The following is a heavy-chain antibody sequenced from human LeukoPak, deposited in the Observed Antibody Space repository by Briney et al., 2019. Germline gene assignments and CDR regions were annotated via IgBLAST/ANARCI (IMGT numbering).Heavy chain of an antibody. J-gene: IGHJ4*02. CDR2: INHSGST. D-gene: IGHD1-26*01. CDR1: GGSFSGYY. V-gene: IGHV4-34*01. CDR3: ARPKRGRGSYFDY. Sequence: PSETLSLTCAVYGGSFSGYYWSWIRQPPGKGLEWIGEINHSGSTNYNPSLKSRVTISVDPSKNQFSLNLSSVTAADTAVYYCARPKRGRGSYFDYWGQGTLVTVSS.